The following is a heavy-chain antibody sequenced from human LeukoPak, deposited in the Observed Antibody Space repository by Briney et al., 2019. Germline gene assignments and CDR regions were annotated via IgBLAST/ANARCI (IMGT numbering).Heavy chain of an antibody. CDR2: IRYDGSNK. CDR3: AKAMWFGELGLPYYFDY. D-gene: IGHD3-10*01. Sequence: GGSLRLSCAASGFTFSSYGMHWVRQAPGEGLEWVAFIRYDGSNKYYADSVKGRFTISRDNSKNTLYLQMNSLRAEDTAVYYCAKAMWFGELGLPYYFDYWGQGTLVTVSS. J-gene: IGHJ4*02. CDR1: GFTFSSYG. V-gene: IGHV3-30*02.